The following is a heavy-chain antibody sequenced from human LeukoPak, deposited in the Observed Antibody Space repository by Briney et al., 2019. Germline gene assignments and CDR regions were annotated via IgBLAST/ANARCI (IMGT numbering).Heavy chain of an antibody. V-gene: IGHV3-74*01. J-gene: IGHJ4*02. CDR3: ARDGKAAAFDY. CDR1: GFTFSSHW. Sequence: PGGSLRLSCAASGFTFSSHWMHWVRQAPGKGLVWVSRINSDGSITRYADSVKGRFTISRDNAKNTLYLQMNSLRAEDTAVYYCARDGKAAAFDYWGQGTLVTVSS. CDR2: INSDGSIT. D-gene: IGHD6-13*01.